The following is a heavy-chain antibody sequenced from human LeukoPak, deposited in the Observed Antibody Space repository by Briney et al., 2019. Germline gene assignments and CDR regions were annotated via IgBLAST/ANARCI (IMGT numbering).Heavy chain of an antibody. CDR2: IKQDGSEK. CDR1: GFTFSNYW. Sequence: GGSLRLSCAASGFTFSNYWMTWARQAPGEGLEWVADIKQDGSEKLYVKSVRGRFTVSRDNAKMSLFLQLNSLRAEDTAVYYCARDNGVVHGVYYMDVWGKGTTVTVS. D-gene: IGHD3-3*01. V-gene: IGHV3-7*01. J-gene: IGHJ6*03. CDR3: ARDNGVVHGVYYMDV.